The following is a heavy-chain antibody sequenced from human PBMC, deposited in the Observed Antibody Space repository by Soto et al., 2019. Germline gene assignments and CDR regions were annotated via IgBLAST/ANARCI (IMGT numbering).Heavy chain of an antibody. CDR1: GYTFTSYS. V-gene: IGHV1-46*03. CDR2: INPSGGST. Sequence: QVQLVQSGAEVKKPGASVKVSCKASGYTFTSYSMHWVRQAPGQGLEWMGIINPSGGSTSYAQKFQGRVTMTRDTSTSTVYMALSSLRSEDTAVYYCAREGYSSGQGKYFQHWGQGTLVTVSS. D-gene: IGHD6-19*01. J-gene: IGHJ1*01. CDR3: AREGYSSGQGKYFQH.